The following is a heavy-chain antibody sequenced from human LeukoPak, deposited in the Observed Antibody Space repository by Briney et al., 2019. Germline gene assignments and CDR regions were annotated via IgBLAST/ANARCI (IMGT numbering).Heavy chain of an antibody. Sequence: GGSLRLSCAASGFTFSSYAMSWVRQAPGKGLEWVSAISGSGGSTYYADSVKGRFTISRDNSKNTLYLQMNSLRTEDTALYYCAKDSQIAVAEGSFDYWGQGTLVTVSS. D-gene: IGHD6-19*01. CDR1: GFTFSSYA. J-gene: IGHJ4*02. V-gene: IGHV3-23*01. CDR2: ISGSGGST. CDR3: AKDSQIAVAEGSFDY.